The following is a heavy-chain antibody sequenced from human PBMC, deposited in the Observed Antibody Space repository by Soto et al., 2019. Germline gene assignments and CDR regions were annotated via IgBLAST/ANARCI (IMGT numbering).Heavy chain of an antibody. CDR3: ARESLYLGIIMIVVVILLNY. CDR2: ISSSGSTI. CDR1: GFTCSDYY. V-gene: IGHV3-11*01. Sequence: AGGSLRLSCAASGFTCSDYYMSWIRQAPGKGLEWVSYISSSGSTIYYADSVKGRFTISRDNAKSSLYLQMNSLRAEDTAVYYCARESLYLGIIMIVVVILLNYWGQGTLVTVSS. J-gene: IGHJ4*02. D-gene: IGHD3-22*01.